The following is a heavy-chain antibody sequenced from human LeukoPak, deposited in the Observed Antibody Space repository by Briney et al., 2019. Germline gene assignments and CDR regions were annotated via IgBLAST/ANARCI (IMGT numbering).Heavy chain of an antibody. V-gene: IGHV1-69*13. D-gene: IGHD6-13*01. CDR1: GGTFSSYA. CDR3: ARVTYSSSWSPDYYYYMDV. J-gene: IGHJ6*03. CDR2: IIPIFGTA. Sequence: SVKVSCKASGGTFSSYAISWVRQAPGQGLEWIGRIIPIFGTANYAQKFQGRVTITADESTSTAYMELSSLRSEDTAVYYCARVTYSSSWSPDYYYYMDVWGKGTTVTVSS.